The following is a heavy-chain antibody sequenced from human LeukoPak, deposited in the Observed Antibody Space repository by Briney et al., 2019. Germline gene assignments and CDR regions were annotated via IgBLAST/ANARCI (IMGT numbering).Heavy chain of an antibody. CDR2: ISSSSSTI. J-gene: IGHJ3*02. D-gene: IGHD2-2*01. CDR1: GFTFSSYS. Sequence: PGGSLRLSRAASGFTFSSYSMNWVRQAPGKGLEWVSYISSSSSTIYYADSVKGRFTISRDNAKNSLYLQMNSLRAEDTAVYYCARDQYCSSTSCHTDPGAFDIWGQGTMVTVSS. V-gene: IGHV3-48*01. CDR3: ARDQYCSSTSCHTDPGAFDI.